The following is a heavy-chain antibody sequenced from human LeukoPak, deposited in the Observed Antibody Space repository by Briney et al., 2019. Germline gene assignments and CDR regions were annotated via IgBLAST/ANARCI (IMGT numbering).Heavy chain of an antibody. CDR1: GFTLRRNW. D-gene: IGHD3-9*01. Sequence: PGGSLRLSCAASGFTLRRNWMHWVRQVPGKGLVWVSRISQDGSVTNSADSVQGRFTISRDDAKNTLYLHMNSLRAEDTAVYYCARALTDTRNGLDIWGQGTMVTVSS. CDR3: ARALTDTRNGLDI. CDR2: ISQDGSVT. V-gene: IGHV3-74*01. J-gene: IGHJ3*02.